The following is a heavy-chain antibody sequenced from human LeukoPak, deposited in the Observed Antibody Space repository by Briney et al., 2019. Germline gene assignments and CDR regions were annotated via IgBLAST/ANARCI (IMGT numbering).Heavy chain of an antibody. V-gene: IGHV4-59*08. Sequence: SETLSLTCTVSGGSISSYYWSWIRQPPGKGLEWIGYIYYSGSTNYNPSLKSRVTISVDTSKNQFSLKLSSVTAADTAVYYCARNSGPRYYYMDVWGKGTTVTVSS. J-gene: IGHJ6*03. CDR3: ARNSGPRYYYMDV. CDR2: IYYSGST. D-gene: IGHD5-12*01. CDR1: GGSISSYY.